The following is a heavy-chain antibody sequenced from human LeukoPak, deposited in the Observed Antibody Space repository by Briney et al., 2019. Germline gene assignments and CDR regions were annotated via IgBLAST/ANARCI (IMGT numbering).Heavy chain of an antibody. CDR3: ARDPRWLTPDCTSTSCYESYFDP. V-gene: IGHV4-38-2*02. CDR2: IYHSGSA. D-gene: IGHD2-2*01. J-gene: IGHJ5*02. Sequence: SETLSLTCAVSGYSFSSGYQWAWIRPSPGKGLEWIGSIYHSGSAYYNPSLKSRVTVSVEKSKNQFYLQMYSMTAADPAVYYCARDPRWLTPDCTSTSCYESYFDPWGQGTLVTVSS. CDR1: GYSFSSGYQ.